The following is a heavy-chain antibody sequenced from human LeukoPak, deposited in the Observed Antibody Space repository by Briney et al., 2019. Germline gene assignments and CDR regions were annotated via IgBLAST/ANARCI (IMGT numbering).Heavy chain of an antibody. CDR1: GFSLGTRGGG. D-gene: IGHD3-10*01. J-gene: IGHJ3*02. Sequence: SGPTLLQPRPTLTLTCTFSGFSLGTRGGGGGWIRQPPGKALEWLTLIYWDDDKRYSPSLKSMLTITNDTSKNQVVLTMTNMDPVDTATYYCAHRGPGSYLGFAFDIWVQGTMVTVSS. CDR2: IYWDDDK. V-gene: IGHV2-5*02. CDR3: AHRGPGSYLGFAFDI.